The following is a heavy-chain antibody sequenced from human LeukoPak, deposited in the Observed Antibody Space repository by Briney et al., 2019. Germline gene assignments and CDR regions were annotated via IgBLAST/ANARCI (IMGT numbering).Heavy chain of an antibody. CDR2: INHSGST. J-gene: IGHJ6*03. CDR1: GGSFSGYS. Sequence: SETLSLTCAVYGGSFSGYSWSWIRQPPGKGLEWIGEINHSGSTNYNPSLTSRPTIPVDTSKNQFSLKLSSVTAADTAVYYCARGSSYYYYMDVWGKGTTVTVSS. V-gene: IGHV4-34*01. CDR3: ARGSSYYYYMDV.